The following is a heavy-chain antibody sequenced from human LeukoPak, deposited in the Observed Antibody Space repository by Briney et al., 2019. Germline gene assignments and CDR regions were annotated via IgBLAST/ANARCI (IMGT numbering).Heavy chain of an antibody. CDR2: IGNGGHII. CDR1: EFTFTTYT. CDR3: ARDLFQQALDY. V-gene: IGHV3-48*01. Sequence: PGGSLRLSCVASEFTFTTYTMNWVRQAPGKGLEWVSYIGNGGHIIYYADSVKGRSTISRDDAQNSLYLQLNRLRPEDTAVYYCARDLFQQALDYWGQGTLVTVSS. J-gene: IGHJ4*02.